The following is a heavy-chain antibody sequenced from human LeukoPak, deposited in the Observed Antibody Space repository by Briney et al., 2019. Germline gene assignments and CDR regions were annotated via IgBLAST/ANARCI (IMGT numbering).Heavy chain of an antibody. CDR2: ISSSSSYI. CDR3: ARDRLRLVPGD. D-gene: IGHD6-13*01. CDR1: GFTFRSYS. Sequence: KPGVSLRLYCAASGFTFRSYSMNWVRQALGKGLEWVSSISSSSSYIYYADSVKGRFTISRDNAKNSLYLQMNSLRAEDTAVYYCARDRLRLVPGDWGQGTLVTVSS. J-gene: IGHJ4*02. V-gene: IGHV3-21*01.